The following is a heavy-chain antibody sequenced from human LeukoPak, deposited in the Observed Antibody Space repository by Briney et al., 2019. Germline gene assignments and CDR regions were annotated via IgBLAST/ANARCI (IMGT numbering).Heavy chain of an antibody. V-gene: IGHV5-51*01. Sequence: GESLKISCKGSGYSFTSYWIGWVRQMPGKGLEWMGIIYPGDSDTRYSPSFQGQVTISADKSISTAYLQWSSLKASDTAMYYCARLGYSYGRKVGSRTGDYWGQGTLVTVSS. CDR2: IYPGDSDT. D-gene: IGHD5-18*01. CDR3: ARLGYSYGRKVGSRTGDY. CDR1: GYSFTSYW. J-gene: IGHJ4*02.